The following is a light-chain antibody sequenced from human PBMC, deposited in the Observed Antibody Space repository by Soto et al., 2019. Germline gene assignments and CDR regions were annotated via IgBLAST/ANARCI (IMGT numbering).Light chain of an antibody. V-gene: IGKV3-11*01. Sequence: EIVLTQSPATLSLSPGERATLSCRASQSVSSYLAWYQQKPGQAPRLLIYDASNRANCIPARFSGSGSGTDFTLTISSLEPEDFAVYYCQQRSNWPPITFGQGTRLEIK. CDR1: QSVSSY. CDR3: QQRSNWPPIT. J-gene: IGKJ5*01. CDR2: DAS.